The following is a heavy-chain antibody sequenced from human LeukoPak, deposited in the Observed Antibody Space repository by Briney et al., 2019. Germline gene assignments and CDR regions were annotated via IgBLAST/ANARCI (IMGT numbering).Heavy chain of an antibody. V-gene: IGHV3-15*01. CDR3: TTRARGNYYDSSGYLVPYYYYYYMDV. CDR1: GFTFSNAW. D-gene: IGHD3-22*01. Sequence: GGSLRLSCAASGFTFSNAWMSWVRQAPGKGLGWVGRIKSKTDGGTTDYAAPVKGRFTISRDDSKNTLYLQMNSLKTEDTAVYYCTTRARGNYYDSSGYLVPYYYYYYMDVWGKGTTVTVSS. CDR2: IKSKTDGGTT. J-gene: IGHJ6*03.